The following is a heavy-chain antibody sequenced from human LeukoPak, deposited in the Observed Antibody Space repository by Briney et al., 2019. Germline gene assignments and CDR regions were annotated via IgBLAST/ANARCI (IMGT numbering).Heavy chain of an antibody. Sequence: PGGSLRLSCAASGFTFSSYGMHWVRQAPGKGLEWVAIIYFDGSNKYYADSVKGRFTISRDNSKSTLYLQMNSLRAEDTAVYHCAKDRSGWYFYYFDYWGQGTLVTVSS. D-gene: IGHD6-19*01. V-gene: IGHV3-33*06. CDR3: AKDRSGWYFYYFDY. J-gene: IGHJ4*02. CDR2: IYFDGSNK. CDR1: GFTFSSYG.